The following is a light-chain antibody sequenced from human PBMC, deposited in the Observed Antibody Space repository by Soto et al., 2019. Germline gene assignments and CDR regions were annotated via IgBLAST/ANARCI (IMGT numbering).Light chain of an antibody. J-gene: IGKJ3*01. CDR3: QQCQSLPHT. CDR1: QNINNY. Sequence: DIQMTQSPSSLSASVGDRVTITCRASQNINNYLNWYQQKPGEAPKLLVYYASSLQSGVPSRFSSSGSGTEFTRTISSLQPDDFATYYCQQCQSLPHTFGLGTKVDFK. CDR2: YAS. V-gene: IGKV1-39*01.